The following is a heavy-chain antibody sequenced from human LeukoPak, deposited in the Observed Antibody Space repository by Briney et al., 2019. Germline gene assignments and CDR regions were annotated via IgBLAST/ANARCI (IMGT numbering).Heavy chain of an antibody. D-gene: IGHD3-10*01. Sequence: PGGSLRLSCVASGFTFGNYWIHWVRQAPGKELVCISRINNDGSTVYADSVAGRFTISRDNARNTLYLQMNTLRVEDTAVYYCARDYYGSIDLWGQGTLVTVSS. J-gene: IGHJ1*01. CDR3: ARDYYGSIDL. CDR1: GFTFGNYW. CDR2: INNDGST. V-gene: IGHV3-74*01.